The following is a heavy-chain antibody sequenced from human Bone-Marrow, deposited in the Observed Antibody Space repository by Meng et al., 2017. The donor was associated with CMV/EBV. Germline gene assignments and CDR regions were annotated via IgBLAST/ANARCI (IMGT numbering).Heavy chain of an antibody. J-gene: IGHJ4*02. Sequence: SETLSLTCTVSGGSISSTSYYWGWIRQPPGNGLEWIGTIYYSVTTYNNPSLKSRVTLAVDTSKNQFSLTLSSVTAADTAVYFCASQAGYDSTWYNIWGQGTLVTVSS. CDR2: IYYSVTT. V-gene: IGHV4-39*01. CDR1: GGSISSTSYY. CDR3: ASQAGYDSTWYNI. D-gene: IGHD6-13*01.